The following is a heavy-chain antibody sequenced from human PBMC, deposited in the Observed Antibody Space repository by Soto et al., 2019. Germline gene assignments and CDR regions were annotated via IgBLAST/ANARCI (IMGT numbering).Heavy chain of an antibody. CDR2: IWYDGNKK. D-gene: IGHD3-22*01. Sequence: GGSPRLSCAASGFTFSGYGMHWVRQAPGKGLEWVAVIWYDGNKKYYGDSVRGRFTISRDNSKNTLYLEMNSLRAEDTAVYYCVVNTSGLLDYWGQGTLVTVSS. V-gene: IGHV3-33*03. J-gene: IGHJ4*02. CDR3: VVNTSGLLDY. CDR1: GFTFSGYG.